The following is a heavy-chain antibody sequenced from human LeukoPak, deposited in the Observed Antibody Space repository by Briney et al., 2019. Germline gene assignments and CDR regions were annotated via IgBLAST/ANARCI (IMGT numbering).Heavy chain of an antibody. CDR2: IGGSGDTT. CDR1: GFTFSSYA. CDR3: ARKRGTPDY. V-gene: IGHV3-23*01. J-gene: IGHJ4*02. D-gene: IGHD2-15*01. Sequence: PGGSLRLSCAASGFTFSSYAMSWVRQAPGKGLEWVSTIGGSGDTTLSAGSVKGRFAISRDNSKDTLYLQMNSLRAEDTAVYYCARKRGTPDYWGQGTLVTVSS.